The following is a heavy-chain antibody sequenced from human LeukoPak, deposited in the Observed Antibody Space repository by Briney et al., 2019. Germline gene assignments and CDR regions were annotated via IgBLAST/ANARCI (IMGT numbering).Heavy chain of an antibody. CDR3: AGVGDGWVYYYMDV. Sequence: PGGSLRLSCAASGFTFSSYWMSWVRQAPGKGLEWVANIKQDGSEKYYVDSVKGRFTISRDNAKNSLYLQMNSLRAEDTAVYYCAGVGDGWVYYYMDVWGKGTTVTVSS. CDR1: GFTFSSYW. J-gene: IGHJ6*03. D-gene: IGHD3-16*01. V-gene: IGHV3-7*01. CDR2: IKQDGSEK.